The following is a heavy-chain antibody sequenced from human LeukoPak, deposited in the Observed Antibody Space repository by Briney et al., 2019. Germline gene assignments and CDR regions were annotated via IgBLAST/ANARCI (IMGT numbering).Heavy chain of an antibody. CDR2: IYTSGST. J-gene: IGHJ3*02. V-gene: IGHV4-4*07. CDR1: GGSISSYY. D-gene: IGHD3-22*01. CDR3: ARDWALGSGYYGAFDI. Sequence: SETLSLTCTVSGGSISSYYWSWLRQPAGKGVEWIGRIYTSGSTNYNPSLKSRVTMSVDTSKNQFSLKLSSVTAADTAVYYCARDWALGSGYYGAFDIWGQGTMVTVSS.